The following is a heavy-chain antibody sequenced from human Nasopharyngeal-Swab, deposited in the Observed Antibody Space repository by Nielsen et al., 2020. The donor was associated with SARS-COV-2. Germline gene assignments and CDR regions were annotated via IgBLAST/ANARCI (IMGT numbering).Heavy chain of an antibody. CDR2: IYYSGST. CDR3: ARDGLGGWFGELSNTYYYYYMDV. J-gene: IGHJ6*03. Sequence: SETLSLTCTVSGGSISSYYWSWIRQPPGKGLEWIGYIYYSGSTNYNPSLKSRVTISVDTSKNQFSLKLSSVTAADTAVYYCARDGLGGWFGELSNTYYYYYMDVWGKGTTVTVSS. D-gene: IGHD3-10*01. V-gene: IGHV4-59*01. CDR1: GGSISSYY.